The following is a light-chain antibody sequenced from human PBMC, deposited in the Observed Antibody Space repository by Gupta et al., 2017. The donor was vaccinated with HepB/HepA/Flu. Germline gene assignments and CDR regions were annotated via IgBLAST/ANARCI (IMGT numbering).Light chain of an antibody. CDR1: QSIRNY. V-gene: IGKV1-39*01. Sequence: DIQMTQSPSSLSASVGDRVTITCRASQSIRNYLNWYQHKPGKAPKLLIYSASTLQNEVPSRFSGSGSGTEFTLTISSLQPEDFAAYYCQQGLKTPITFGQGTRLEIK. CDR2: SAS. CDR3: QQGLKTPIT. J-gene: IGKJ5*01.